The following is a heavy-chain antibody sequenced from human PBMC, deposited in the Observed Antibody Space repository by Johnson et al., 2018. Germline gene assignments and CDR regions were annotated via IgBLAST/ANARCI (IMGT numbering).Heavy chain of an antibody. V-gene: IGHV3-30*03. CDR2: ISYDGSNK. J-gene: IGHJ3*02. CDR3: SGVDYGDYVGDDAFDI. Sequence: QVQLVQSGGGVVQHGRSMRLSCAASGFTFSNYGMHWVRQAPGKGLEWVAVISYDGSNKYFADSVKGRFTISRDNSKNMLYLQMNSLRAEATAVDSCSGVDYGDYVGDDAFDIWGQGTMVTVSS. CDR1: GFTFSNYG. D-gene: IGHD4-17*01.